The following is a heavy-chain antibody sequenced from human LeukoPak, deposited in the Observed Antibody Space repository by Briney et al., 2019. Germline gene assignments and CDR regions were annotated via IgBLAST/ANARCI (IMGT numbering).Heavy chain of an antibody. D-gene: IGHD2-21*02. V-gene: IGHV4-59*01. CDR1: HDSIKSYY. J-gene: IGHJ3*02. CDR2: VHYSGTT. CDR3: ARAEVTSLGALDI. Sequence: SETLSLTCTVSHDSIKSYYWNWIRKSPEKGLEWIGYVHYSGTTVYNPSFQSRLTTSIDMSKNQLSLRLSSVTAADTAMYYCARAEVTSLGALDIWGQGTMVTVSS.